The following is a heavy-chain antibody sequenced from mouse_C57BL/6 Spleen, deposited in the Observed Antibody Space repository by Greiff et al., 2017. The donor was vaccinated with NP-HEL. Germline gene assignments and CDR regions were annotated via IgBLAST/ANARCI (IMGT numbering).Heavy chain of an antibody. CDR2: IDPETGGT. Sequence: VQLQQSGAELVRPGASVTLSCKASGYTFTDYEMHWVKQTPVHGLEWIGAIDPETGGTAYTQKFKGKSILTADKSSSTAYMELRSLTSEDSAGYYCTRTGLLLRGDYAMDYWGQGTAFTVSS. CDR1: GYTFTDYE. J-gene: IGHJ4*01. CDR3: TRTGLLLRGDYAMDY. V-gene: IGHV1-15*01. D-gene: IGHD1-1*01.